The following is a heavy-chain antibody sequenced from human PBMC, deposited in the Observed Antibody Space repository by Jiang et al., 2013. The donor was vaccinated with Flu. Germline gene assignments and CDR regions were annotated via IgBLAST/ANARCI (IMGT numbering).Heavy chain of an antibody. V-gene: IGHV1-18*01. CDR3: ARDISDPGAAYYYMDV. J-gene: IGHJ6*03. CDR2: ISAYNGNT. CDR1: GYTFTSYG. Sequence: GYTFTSYGISWVRQAPGQGLEWMGWISAYNGNTNYAQKLQGRVTMTTDTSTSTAYMELRSLRSDDTAVYYCARDISDPGAAYYYMDVWGKGTTVTVSS. D-gene: IGHD1-26*01.